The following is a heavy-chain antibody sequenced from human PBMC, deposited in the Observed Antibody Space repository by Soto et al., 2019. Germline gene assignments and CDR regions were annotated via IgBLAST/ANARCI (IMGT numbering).Heavy chain of an antibody. J-gene: IGHJ4*02. CDR2: TTASGKTT. Sequence: PGGSLRLSCAASGFTFRSYAMTWVRQAPGKGLEWVSTTTASGKTTYYADSVKGRFTISRDNSKNTLFLQMNSLRADDTALYYCVKDSLVTVVVAVYVYWGQGTQVTVSS. CDR3: VKDSLVTVVVAVYVY. CDR1: GFTFRSYA. D-gene: IGHD2-15*01. V-gene: IGHV3-23*01.